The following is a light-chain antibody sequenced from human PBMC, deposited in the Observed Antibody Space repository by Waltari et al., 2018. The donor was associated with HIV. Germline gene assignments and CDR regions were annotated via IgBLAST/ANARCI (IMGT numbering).Light chain of an antibody. CDR3: QQSYSTLIT. CDR2: GAT. J-gene: IGKJ5*01. Sequence: DIQMTQSPSSLSASVGDRVTVTCRASQSISKNLNWYQQKPGRAPKLLIYGATTLQSGVPSRFSGSGSGTHFTLTIGSLQPEDFATYYCQQSYSTLITFGQGTRLEIK. V-gene: IGKV1-39*01. CDR1: QSISKN.